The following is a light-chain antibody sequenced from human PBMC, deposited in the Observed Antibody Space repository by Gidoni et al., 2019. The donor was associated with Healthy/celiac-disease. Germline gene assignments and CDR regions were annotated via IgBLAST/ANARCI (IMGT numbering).Light chain of an antibody. Sequence: DIQMTQSPSYLSASVGDRVTITCRASQSISSYLNWYQQKPGKAPKLLIYAASSLQSGVPSRFSGSGSGTDFTLTISSLQPEDFATYYCQQSYSTPQFGPGTKVDIK. V-gene: IGKV1-39*01. CDR1: QSISSY. CDR3: QQSYSTPQ. J-gene: IGKJ3*01. CDR2: AAS.